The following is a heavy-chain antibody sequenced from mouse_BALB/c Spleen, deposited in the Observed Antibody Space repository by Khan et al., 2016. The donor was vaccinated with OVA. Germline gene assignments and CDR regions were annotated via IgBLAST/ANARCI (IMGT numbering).Heavy chain of an antibody. CDR3: ANRGSSSAWLTY. V-gene: IGHV1-7*01. D-gene: IGHD1-1*01. CDR2: INPSTGYT. CDR1: GYTFTSYW. Sequence: VQLQQSGAELAKPGASVKMSCKASGYTFTSYWMHWVKQKPGQGLEWIGYINPSTGYTEYNQRFKDKATLTADKSSSTAYMQLSSLTSEESAVYYCANRGSSSAWLTYWGQGTLVTVSA. J-gene: IGHJ3*01.